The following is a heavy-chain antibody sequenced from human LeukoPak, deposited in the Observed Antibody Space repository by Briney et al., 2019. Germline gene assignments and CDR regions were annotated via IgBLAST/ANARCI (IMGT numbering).Heavy chain of an antibody. V-gene: IGHV1-69*13. Sequence: SVKVSCKASGGTFSSYAISWVRQAPGQGLEWMGGIIPIFGTANYAQKFQGRVTITADESTSTAYMELSSLRSEDTAVYYCARGGHQRYFDWLSDYWGQGTLVTVS. D-gene: IGHD3-9*01. CDR2: IIPIFGTA. J-gene: IGHJ4*02. CDR1: GGTFSSYA. CDR3: ARGGHQRYFDWLSDY.